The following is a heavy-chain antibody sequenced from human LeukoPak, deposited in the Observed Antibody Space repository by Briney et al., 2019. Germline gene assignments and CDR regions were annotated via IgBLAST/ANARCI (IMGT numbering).Heavy chain of an antibody. D-gene: IGHD2-2*01. CDR3: ARAHCGTASCSRVEY. V-gene: IGHV3-23*01. CDR2: LIGSGSTA. CDR1: GFTFSSHD. Sequence: GGSLRLSCVGSGFTFSSHDMGWVRRAPGKELEWVSALIGSGSTAFHADSGKGRFTISRDNSKSTLYLQMNSLRAEDTAVYYCARAHCGTASCSRVEYSGQGPLVIVSS. J-gene: IGHJ4*02.